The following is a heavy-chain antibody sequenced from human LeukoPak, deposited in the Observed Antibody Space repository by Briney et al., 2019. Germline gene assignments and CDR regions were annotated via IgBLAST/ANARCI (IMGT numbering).Heavy chain of an antibody. J-gene: IGHJ4*02. CDR2: IIPIFGTA. V-gene: IGHV1-69*13. CDR3: ARSRMVRGVNVLDY. CDR1: GGTFSSYA. D-gene: IGHD3-10*01. Sequence: SVKVSCKASGGTFSSYAISWVRQAPGQGLEWMGGIIPIFGTADYAQKFQGGVTITADESTSTAYMELSSLRSEDTAVYYCARSRMVRGVNVLDYWGQGTLVTVSS.